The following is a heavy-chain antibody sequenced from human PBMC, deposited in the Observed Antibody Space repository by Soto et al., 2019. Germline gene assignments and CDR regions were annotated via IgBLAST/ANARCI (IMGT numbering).Heavy chain of an antibody. CDR2: IYYSGST. D-gene: IGHD2-2*01. V-gene: IGHV4-31*03. CDR3: ARGRMGFYCSSTSCLSRFDY. CDR1: GGSISSGGYY. J-gene: IGHJ4*02. Sequence: QVQLQESGPGLVKPSQTLSLTCTVSGGSISSGGYYWSWIRQHPGKGLEWIGYIYYSGSTYYNPSLKSRVTISVDTSKNQFSLKLSSVTAEDTAVYYCARGRMGFYCSSTSCLSRFDYWGQGTLVTVSS.